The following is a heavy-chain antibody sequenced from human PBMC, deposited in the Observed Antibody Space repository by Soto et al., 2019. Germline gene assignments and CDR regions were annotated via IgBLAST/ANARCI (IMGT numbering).Heavy chain of an antibody. CDR1: GFSLSTSGVG. V-gene: IGHV2-5*01. J-gene: IGHJ4*02. CDR2: IYWNDDK. CDR3: AHRRSVEDYDILTGYYNFDY. D-gene: IGHD3-9*01. Sequence: SGPTLVNPTQTLTLTCTFSGFSLSTSGVGVGWIRQPPGKALEWLALIYWNDDKRYSPSLKSRLTITKDTSKNQVVLTMTNMDPVDTATYYCAHRRSVEDYDILTGYYNFDYWGQGTLVTVSS.